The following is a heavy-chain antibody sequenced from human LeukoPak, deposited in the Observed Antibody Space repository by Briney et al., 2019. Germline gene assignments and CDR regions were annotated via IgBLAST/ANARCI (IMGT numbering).Heavy chain of an antibody. CDR1: GGTFSSYA. Sequence: GASVKVSCKASGGTFSSYAISWVRQAPGQGLEWMGGIIPIFGTANYAQKFQGRVTITADESTSTAYMELSSLRSEDTAVYYCARQYSGYDPEGKQNFDYWGQGTLVTVSS. V-gene: IGHV1-69*13. CDR2: IIPIFGTA. CDR3: ARQYSGYDPEGKQNFDY. J-gene: IGHJ4*02. D-gene: IGHD5-12*01.